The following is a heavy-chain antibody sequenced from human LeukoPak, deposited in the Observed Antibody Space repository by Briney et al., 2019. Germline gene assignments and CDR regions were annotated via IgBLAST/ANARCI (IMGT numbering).Heavy chain of an antibody. CDR1: GLTFNKYD. V-gene: IGHV3-13*01. CDR2: IDTAGDT. Sequence: GGSLRLSCAASGLTFNKYDMHWVRQGTGKGLEWVSAIDTAGDTYYSGSVKGRFTISRENAKNSLYLQMNSLRAGDTAVYFCARTGGGGYRKAFYYYGMDVWGQGTTVTVSS. CDR3: ARTGGGGYRKAFYYYGMDV. J-gene: IGHJ6*02. D-gene: IGHD5-12*01.